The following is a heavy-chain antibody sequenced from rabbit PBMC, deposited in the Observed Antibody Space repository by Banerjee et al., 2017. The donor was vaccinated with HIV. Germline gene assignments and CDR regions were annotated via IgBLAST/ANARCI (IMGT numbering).Heavy chain of an antibody. CDR3: ARDLAGVIGWNFNL. V-gene: IGHV1S45*01. CDR1: GFSFNSRYY. Sequence: QEQLEESGGDLVKPEGSLTLTCTASGFSFNSRYYMCWVRQAPGKGLEWIACIFTDTSGRTDYANWAKGRFTISKTSSTTVTLQMTSLTAADTATYLCARDLAGVIGWNFNLWGQGTLVTVS. D-gene: IGHD4-1*01. CDR2: IFTDTSGRT. J-gene: IGHJ4*01.